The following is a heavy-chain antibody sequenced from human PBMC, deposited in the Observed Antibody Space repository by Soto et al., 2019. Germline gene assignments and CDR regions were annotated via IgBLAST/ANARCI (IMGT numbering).Heavy chain of an antibody. CDR1: SASISSSY. CDR3: ARGPATVTTNPNNYYYHMDV. V-gene: IGHV4-59*01. D-gene: IGHD4-4*01. CDR2: IRYTGYT. J-gene: IGHJ6*02. Sequence: PSETLSLTCTVSSASISSSYWSWIRQPPGGGLEWIGYIRYTGYTDYTRSLKSRVTISVDTSKNQFSLSLTSVTAADTAVYYCARGPATVTTNPNNYYYHMDVWAQGPRSPSP.